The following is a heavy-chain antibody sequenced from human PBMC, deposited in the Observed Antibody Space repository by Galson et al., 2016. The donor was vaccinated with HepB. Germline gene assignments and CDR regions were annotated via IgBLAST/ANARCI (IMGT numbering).Heavy chain of an antibody. V-gene: IGHV4-31*03. J-gene: IGHJ4*02. D-gene: IGHD4-23*01. Sequence: TLSLTCTVSGYSISSGGYYWSWIRQHPEKGLEWIGYIYNRGSTYYNPSLSSRVTILLDTSKNQFSLRLNSVTAADTATYYCARDRGYGGHPFDYWGQGTLVTVSS. CDR2: IYNRGST. CDR3: ARDRGYGGHPFDY. CDR1: GYSISSGGYY.